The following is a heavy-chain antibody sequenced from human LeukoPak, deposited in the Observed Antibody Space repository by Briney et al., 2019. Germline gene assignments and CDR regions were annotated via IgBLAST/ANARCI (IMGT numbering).Heavy chain of an antibody. CDR3: AREGSSGYYPNWFDP. CDR2: IYHSGST. D-gene: IGHD3-22*01. V-gene: IGHV4-38-2*02. Sequence: PSETLSLTCTVSGYSISSGYYWGWIRQPPGKGLEWIGSIYHSGSTYYNPSLKSRVTISVGTSNNQFSLKLSSVTAADTAVYYCAREGSSGYYPNWFDPWGQGTLVTVSS. CDR1: GYSISSGYY. J-gene: IGHJ5*02.